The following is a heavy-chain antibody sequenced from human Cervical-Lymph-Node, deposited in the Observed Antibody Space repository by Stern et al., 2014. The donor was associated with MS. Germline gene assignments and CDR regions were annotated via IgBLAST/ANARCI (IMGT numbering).Heavy chain of an antibody. CDR3: ARDRDSDGYNSYFDS. Sequence: QVQLQESGPGLVKPSETLSLTCSVSGDFINSYYWTWIRQPPGKGLEWIGYIYHSGSTNYNPSLKSRVTMSVDTSKNQFSLKLNSVTAADTAVYYCARDRDSDGYNSYFDSWGQGTLVTVSS. V-gene: IGHV4-59*01. J-gene: IGHJ4*02. CDR2: IYHSGST. D-gene: IGHD5-24*01. CDR1: GDFINSYY.